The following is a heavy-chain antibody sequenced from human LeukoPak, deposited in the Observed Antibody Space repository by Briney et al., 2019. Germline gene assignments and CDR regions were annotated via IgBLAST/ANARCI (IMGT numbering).Heavy chain of an antibody. J-gene: IGHJ4*02. CDR1: GGSISSYY. Sequence: SETLSLTCTVSGGSISSYYWSWLRQPPGKGLEWIGYIYYSGSTNYNPSLKSRGTISVDTSNNQFSLKLTSLTAADTAVYYCARSGRGNSAGFDCWGQGTLVTVSS. V-gene: IGHV4-59*01. CDR2: IYYSGST. CDR3: ARSGRGNSAGFDC. D-gene: IGHD3-10*01.